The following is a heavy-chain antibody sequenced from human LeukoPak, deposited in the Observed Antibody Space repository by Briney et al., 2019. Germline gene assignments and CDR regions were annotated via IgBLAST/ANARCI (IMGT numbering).Heavy chain of an antibody. CDR2: ISQSGADI. D-gene: IGHD1-26*01. V-gene: IGHV3-11*01. J-gene: IGHJ4*02. CDR1: GFTFSDYY. Sequence: GGSLRLSCAASGFTFSDYYMSWVRQAPGEGLERVSFISQSGADIHYADSVRGRFTVSRDNAQNPLYLQMNSLRAEDMAVYCCVRDIRAVGETLYFDHWGQGALVTVSS. CDR3: VRDIRAVGETLYFDH.